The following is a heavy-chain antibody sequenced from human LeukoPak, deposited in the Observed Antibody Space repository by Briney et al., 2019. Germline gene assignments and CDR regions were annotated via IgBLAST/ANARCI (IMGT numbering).Heavy chain of an antibody. J-gene: IGHJ4*02. CDR2: ISSSSSYI. Sequence: PGGSLRLSCAASGFTFSSYSMNWVRQAPGKGLEWVSSISSSSSYIYYADSVKGRFTISRDNAKNSLYLQMNSLRAEDTAVYYCARENGYGGNSGDYWGQGTLVTVSS. CDR1: GFTFSSYS. D-gene: IGHD4-23*01. CDR3: ARENGYGGNSGDY. V-gene: IGHV3-21*01.